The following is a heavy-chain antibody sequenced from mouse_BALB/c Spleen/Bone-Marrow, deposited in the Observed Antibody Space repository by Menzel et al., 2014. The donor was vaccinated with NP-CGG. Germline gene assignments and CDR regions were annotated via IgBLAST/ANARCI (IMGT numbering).Heavy chain of an antibody. D-gene: IGHD2-1*01. CDR2: IHPSDSET. CDR3: AREKVYYGISWFAY. J-gene: IGHJ3*01. V-gene: IGHV1-61*01. CDR1: GYSFTTHW. Sequence: VQLQQSGTEVVRPGASVKLSCKASGYSFTTHWMNWVKQRPGQGLEWIGMIHPSDSETRLNQKFKDKATLTVDKSSSTAYTQLNSPTSEDSAVYYCAREKVYYGISWFAYWGQGTLVTVSA.